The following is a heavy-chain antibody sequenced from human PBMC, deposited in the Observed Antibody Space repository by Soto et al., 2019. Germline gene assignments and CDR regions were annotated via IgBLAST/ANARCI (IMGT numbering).Heavy chain of an antibody. CDR2: IYTSGST. J-gene: IGHJ4*02. CDR1: GGSISSYY. Sequence: PSETLSLTCTVSGGSISSYYWSWIRQPAGKGLEWIGRIYTSGSTNYNPSLKSRVTMSVDTSKNQFSLKLSSVTAADTAVYYCARDPEGNCSTTSRYTVDYWGQGTLVTVSS. CDR3: ARDPEGNCSTTSRYTVDY. V-gene: IGHV4-4*07. D-gene: IGHD2-2*02.